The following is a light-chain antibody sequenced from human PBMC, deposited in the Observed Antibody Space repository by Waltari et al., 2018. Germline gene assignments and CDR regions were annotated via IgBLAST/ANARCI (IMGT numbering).Light chain of an antibody. CDR1: QSISSY. J-gene: IGKJ4*01. CDR3: QQSYSTPLT. V-gene: IGKV1-39*01. Sequence: DIQMTQSPSSLSASVGDRVPITCRASQSISSYLNWYQHKPGKAPKLLIYAASSLQSGVPSRFSGSGSGTDFTLTISSLQPEDFATYYCQQSYSTPLTFGGGTKVEIK. CDR2: AAS.